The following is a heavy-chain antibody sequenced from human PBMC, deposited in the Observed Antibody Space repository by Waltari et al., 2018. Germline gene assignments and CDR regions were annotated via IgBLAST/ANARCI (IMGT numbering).Heavy chain of an antibody. CDR3: ARQATDTYYYYYMDV. V-gene: IGHV4-39*01. Sequence: QLQLQESGPGLVKPSETLSLTCTVSGGSISTTTYYLGCIRPPPGKGLEWSGSISYSGGPPYNPSLNSRVTMSVDTSKNQFSLKLNSVTAADTAVYYCARQATDTYYYYYMDVWGKGTTVTVSS. CDR2: ISYSGGP. J-gene: IGHJ6*03. D-gene: IGHD2-21*02. CDR1: GGSISTTTYY.